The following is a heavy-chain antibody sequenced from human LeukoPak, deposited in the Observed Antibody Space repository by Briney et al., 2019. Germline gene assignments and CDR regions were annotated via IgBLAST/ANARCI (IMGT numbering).Heavy chain of an antibody. D-gene: IGHD6-19*01. V-gene: IGHV3-7*01. CDR3: ARESSSGWYYYYYYYMDV. Sequence: GGSLRLSCAASGFTFSSYWMSWVRQAPGKGLEGVANIKKDGSEKYYVDSVKGRFTISRDNAKNSLYLQMNSLRAEDTAVYYCARESSSGWYYYYYYYMDVWGKGTTVTISS. CDR2: IKKDGSEK. CDR1: GFTFSSYW. J-gene: IGHJ6*03.